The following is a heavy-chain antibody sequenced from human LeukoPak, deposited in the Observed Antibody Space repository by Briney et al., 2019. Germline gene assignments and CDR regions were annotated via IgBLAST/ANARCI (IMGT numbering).Heavy chain of an antibody. D-gene: IGHD3-22*01. CDR1: GFTFSSYS. Sequence: PGGSLRLSCAASGFTFSSYSMNWVRQAPGKGLEWVSYISSSSSTIYYADSVKGRFTISRDNAKNSLYLQMNSLRDGDTAVYYCARDYYDSSGYSFDYWGQGTLVTVSS. CDR2: ISSSSSTI. J-gene: IGHJ4*02. V-gene: IGHV3-48*02. CDR3: ARDYYDSSGYSFDY.